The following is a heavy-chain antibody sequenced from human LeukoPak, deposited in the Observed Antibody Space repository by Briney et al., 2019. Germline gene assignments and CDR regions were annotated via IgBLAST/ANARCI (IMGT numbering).Heavy chain of an antibody. J-gene: IGHJ4*02. Sequence: PSETLSLTCTVSGAPINSYYWNWIRQPPGKGLEWIGYISYTGTTIYSPSLKSRVTMSIDTSKNQFALELTSMTAADTATYYCARGXXXXXNNRPHXPXYFXFWGQGXPVTVSS. CDR2: ISYTGTT. D-gene: IGHD2/OR15-2a*01. CDR3: ARGXXXXXNNRPHXPXYFXF. V-gene: IGHV4-59*01. CDR1: GAPINSYY.